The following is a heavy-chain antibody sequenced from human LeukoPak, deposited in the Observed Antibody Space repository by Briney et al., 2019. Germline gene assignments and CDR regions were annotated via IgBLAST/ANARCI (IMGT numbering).Heavy chain of an antibody. CDR1: GYTFTSYY. CDR3: ARTWFGEFYFYYYMDV. V-gene: IGHV1-46*01. D-gene: IGHD3-10*01. CDR2: INPSGGST. Sequence: ASAKVSCKASGYTFTSYYMHWVRQAPGQGLEWMGVINPSGGSTSYAQKFQGRVTMTRDTSTSTVYMELSSLRSEDTAVYYCARTWFGEFYFYYYMDVWGKGTTVTISS. J-gene: IGHJ6*03.